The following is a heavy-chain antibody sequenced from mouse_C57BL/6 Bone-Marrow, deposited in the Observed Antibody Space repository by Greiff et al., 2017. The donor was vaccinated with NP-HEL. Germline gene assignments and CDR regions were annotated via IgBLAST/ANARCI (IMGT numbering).Heavy chain of an antibody. CDR3: TTEGDWYFDV. Sequence: EVQLQQSGAELVRPGASVKLSCTASGFNIKDDYMHWVKQRPEQGLEWIGWIDPENGDTEYASKFQGKATITADTSSNTAYLQLSSLTSEDTAVYYCTTEGDWYFDVWGTGTTVTVSS. J-gene: IGHJ1*03. V-gene: IGHV14-4*01. CDR2: IDPENGDT. CDR1: GFNIKDDY.